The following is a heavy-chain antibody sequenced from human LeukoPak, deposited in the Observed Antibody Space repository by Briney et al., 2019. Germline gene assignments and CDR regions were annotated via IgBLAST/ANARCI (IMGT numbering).Heavy chain of an antibody. CDR2: IYPGDSDT. V-gene: IGHV5-51*01. D-gene: IGHD2-2*01. J-gene: IGHJ3*02. Sequence: GESLKISCKGSGDSFTSYWIGWVSQMPGKGLEWKGIIYPGDSDTRYSPSFQGQVTISADKSISTAYLQWSSLRASDTAMYYCARVVVLVGTQSAFDIWGQGTMVTVSS. CDR1: GDSFTSYW. CDR3: ARVVVLVGTQSAFDI.